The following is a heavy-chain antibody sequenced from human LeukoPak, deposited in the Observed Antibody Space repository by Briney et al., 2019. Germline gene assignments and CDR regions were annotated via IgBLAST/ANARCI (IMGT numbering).Heavy chain of an antibody. CDR2: IYYSGST. D-gene: IGHD1-14*01. J-gene: IGHJ4*02. V-gene: IGHV4-4*08. CDR3: ARDSDTITFDY. CDR1: GGSISSYY. Sequence: SETLSLTCTVSGGSISSYYWSWIRQPPGKGLEWIGYIYYSGSTNYNPSLKSRVTISVDTSKNQFSLKLSSVTAADTAVYYCARDSDTITFDYWGQGTLVTVSS.